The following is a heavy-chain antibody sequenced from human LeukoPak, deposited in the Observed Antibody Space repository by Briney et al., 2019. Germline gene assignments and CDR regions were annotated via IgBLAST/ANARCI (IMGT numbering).Heavy chain of an antibody. CDR2: MNPNSGNT. V-gene: IGHV1-8*01. J-gene: IGHJ3*02. D-gene: IGHD3-22*01. Sequence: ASVKVSCKASGYTFTSYDINWVRQATGQGLEWMGWMNPNSGNTGYAQKFQGRVTMTRNTSISTAYMELSSLRSEDTAVYYCASGFMGYDRSGYYDDAFDIWGQGTTVTVSS. CDR3: ASGFMGYDRSGYYDDAFDI. CDR1: GYTFTSYD.